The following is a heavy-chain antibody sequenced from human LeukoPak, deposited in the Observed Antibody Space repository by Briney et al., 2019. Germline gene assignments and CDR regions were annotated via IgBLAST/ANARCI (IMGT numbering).Heavy chain of an antibody. CDR2: IWYDGSNK. D-gene: IGHD3-22*01. CDR3: ARELPPVVKYYFDY. V-gene: IGHV3-33*01. CDR1: GFTFSNYG. J-gene: IGHJ4*02. Sequence: QPGRSLRLSCAASGFTFSNYGMHWVRQAPGKGLEWVALIWYDGSNKYYAHAVKGRFTISRDDSKNTLYLQMNSLRAEDTGLYYCARELPPVVKYYFDYWGQGTLVTVSS.